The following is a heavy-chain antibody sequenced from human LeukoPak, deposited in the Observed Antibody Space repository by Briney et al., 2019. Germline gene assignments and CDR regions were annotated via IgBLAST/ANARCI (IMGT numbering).Heavy chain of an antibody. Sequence: GGSLRLSCAASGFTFSSYAMSWVRQAPGKGLEWVSATSGSGGSTYYADSVKGRFTISRDNSKNTLYLQMNSLRAEDTAVYYCAKQGVRGVIIGPRYYFDYWGQGTLVTVSS. CDR3: AKQGVRGVIIGPRYYFDY. J-gene: IGHJ4*02. D-gene: IGHD3-10*01. V-gene: IGHV3-23*01. CDR1: GFTFSSYA. CDR2: TSGSGGST.